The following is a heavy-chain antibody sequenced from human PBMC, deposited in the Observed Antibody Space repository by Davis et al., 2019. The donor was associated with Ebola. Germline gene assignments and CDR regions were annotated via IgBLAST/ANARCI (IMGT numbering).Heavy chain of an antibody. V-gene: IGHV3-74*01. CDR3: ARDGRGATVTTTDAFDI. D-gene: IGHD4-17*01. J-gene: IGHJ3*02. Sequence: PGGSLRLSCAASGFTFSSYWMHWVRQAPGKGLVWVSRINSDGSSTSYADSVKGRFTISRDNAKNTLYLQMNSLRAEDTAVYYCARDGRGATVTTTDAFDIWGQGTMVTVSS. CDR1: GFTFSSYW. CDR2: INSDGSST.